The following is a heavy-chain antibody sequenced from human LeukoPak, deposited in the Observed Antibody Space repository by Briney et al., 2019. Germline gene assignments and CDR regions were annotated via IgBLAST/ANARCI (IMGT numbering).Heavy chain of an antibody. D-gene: IGHD5-12*01. CDR3: AKAKVGSAWIYEY. CDR1: GFTLSSYA. J-gene: IGHJ4*02. CDR2: WSSTNT. Sequence: GGSLRLSCAAFGFTLSSYAMTWVRQAPGKGLEWVSTWSSTNTYYADSVKGRFTISRDNSKNTLYVQMNSLRAEDTALYFCAKAKVGSAWIYEYWGQGILVTVSS. V-gene: IGHV3-23*01.